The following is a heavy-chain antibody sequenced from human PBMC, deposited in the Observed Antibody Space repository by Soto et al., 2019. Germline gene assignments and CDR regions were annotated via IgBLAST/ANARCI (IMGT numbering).Heavy chain of an antibody. CDR1: GFSLRTCGGG. J-gene: IGHJ5*02. Sequence: SGPTLVNPTQTLRLACTLPGFSLRTCGGGVGWIRQPPGKALEWLALIYWDDDKRYSPSLKSRLTITKDTSKNQVVLTMTNMDPVDTATYYCAHLPNSSTAWGWLDPWGQGTLVTVSS. V-gene: IGHV2-5*02. D-gene: IGHD6-13*01. CDR2: IYWDDDK. CDR3: AHLPNSSTAWGWLDP.